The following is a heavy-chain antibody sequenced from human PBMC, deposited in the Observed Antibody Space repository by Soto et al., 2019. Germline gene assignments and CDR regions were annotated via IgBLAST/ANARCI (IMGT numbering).Heavy chain of an antibody. CDR1: GYTFTSYY. D-gene: IGHD2-2*01. Sequence: SVKVSCKASGYTFTSYYMHWVRQAPVQGLEWMGIINPSGGSTSYAQKFQGRVTMTRDTSTSTVYMELSSLRSEDTAVYYCAREPVDQLGAFDIWGQGTMVTVSS. CDR3: AREPVDQLGAFDI. J-gene: IGHJ3*02. V-gene: IGHV1-46*01. CDR2: INPSGGST.